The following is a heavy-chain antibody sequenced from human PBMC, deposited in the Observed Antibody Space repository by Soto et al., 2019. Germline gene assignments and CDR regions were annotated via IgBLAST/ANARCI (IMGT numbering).Heavy chain of an antibody. CDR1: GFTFSSYG. CDR2: ISYDGSNK. J-gene: IGHJ6*02. Sequence: GGSLRLSCAASGFTFSSYGMHWVRQAPGKGLEWVAVISYDGSNKYYADSVKGRFTISRDNSKNTLYLQMNSLRAEDTAVYYCAKDQHDFWSGYSYYYYGMDVWGQGTTVTVSS. CDR3: AKDQHDFWSGYSYYYYGMDV. V-gene: IGHV3-30*18. D-gene: IGHD3-3*01.